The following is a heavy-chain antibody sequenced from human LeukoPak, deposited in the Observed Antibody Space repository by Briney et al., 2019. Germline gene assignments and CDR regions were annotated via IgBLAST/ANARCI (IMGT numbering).Heavy chain of an antibody. CDR3: AGSVTSRVVLDY. D-gene: IGHD3-10*01. J-gene: IGHJ4*02. Sequence: SQTLSLTCTVSGGSISSGGYYWSWIRQHPGKGLEWIGYIYYSGSTYYNPSLKGRVAISVDTSKNQFSLKLSSVTAADTAIYYCAGSVTSRVVLDYWGQGTPVTVSS. V-gene: IGHV4-31*03. CDR2: IYYSGST. CDR1: GGSISSGGYY.